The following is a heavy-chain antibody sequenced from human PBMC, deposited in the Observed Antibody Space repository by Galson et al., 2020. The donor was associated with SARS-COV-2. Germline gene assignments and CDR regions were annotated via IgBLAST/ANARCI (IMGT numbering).Heavy chain of an antibody. CDR2: IFSTGNT. D-gene: IGHD4-17*01. J-gene: IGHJ4*02. CDR3: AGDDAAVTIRH. V-gene: IGHV4-31*03. Sequence: SQTPSLTCTVPGDSISSGGYSVSRPNYYYSWIRQRPGKGLEWIGYIFSTGNTYYNPSLKRRVTLSINTSKNQFSLKLNSVNAADTAVYYCAGDDAAVTIRHWGQGTLVT. CDR1: GDSISSGGYSVSRPNYY.